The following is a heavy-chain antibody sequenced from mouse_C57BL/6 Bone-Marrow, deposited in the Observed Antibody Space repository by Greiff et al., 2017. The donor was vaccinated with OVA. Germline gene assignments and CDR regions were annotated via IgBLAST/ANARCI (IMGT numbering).Heavy chain of an antibody. V-gene: IGHV1-80*01. J-gene: IGHJ2*01. CDR1: GYAFSSYW. D-gene: IGHD1-1*01. CDR3: ARELRQGY. CDR2: IYPGDGDT. Sequence: LQESGAELVKPGASVKISCKASGYAFSSYWLNWVKQRPGKGLEWIGQIYPGDGDTTYNGKFKGKATLTADKSASTAYMQLSSLTSEDSAVYFCARELRQGYWGQGTTLTVSS.